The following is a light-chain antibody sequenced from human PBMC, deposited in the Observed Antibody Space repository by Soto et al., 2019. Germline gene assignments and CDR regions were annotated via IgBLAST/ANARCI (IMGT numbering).Light chain of an antibody. CDR3: SSYTGTTPPGYV. Sequence: QSVLTQPASVSGSPGQSITISCTGTGSDVGGFNFVSWYQQHPGKAPRLIIYDVSDRPSGVSNRFSGSKSGNTASLTISGLQTEDEAAYYCSSYTGTTPPGYVFGTGTKLTVL. V-gene: IGLV2-14*03. J-gene: IGLJ1*01. CDR1: GSDVGGFNF. CDR2: DVS.